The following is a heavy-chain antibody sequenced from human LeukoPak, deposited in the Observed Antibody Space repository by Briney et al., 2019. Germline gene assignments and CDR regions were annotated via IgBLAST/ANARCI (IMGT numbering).Heavy chain of an antibody. D-gene: IGHD5-18*01. J-gene: IGHJ4*02. CDR1: GDSVTGYY. CDR3: ARDLMGTAYRGAFYY. V-gene: IGHV4-59*02. CDR2: IYYTGIT. Sequence: SETLSLTCTVSGDSVTGYYWSWVRQSPEKGLESIGFIYYTGITYYNPSLKNRVTISIHTSQNQFSLRLTSVTAADTAVYYCARDLMGTAYRGAFYYWGQGTLVTVSS.